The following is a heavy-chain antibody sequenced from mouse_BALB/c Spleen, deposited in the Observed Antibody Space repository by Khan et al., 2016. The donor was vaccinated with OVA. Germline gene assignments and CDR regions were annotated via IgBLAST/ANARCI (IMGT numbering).Heavy chain of an antibody. CDR3: VRDGAYHRNDGWFAY. CDR1: GYTFTSYT. Sequence: QVQLQQSGAELARPGASVKMSCEASGYTFTSYTIHWIKKRPGQSLEWIGYINPSNGYTNYNQKFKDKATLTTDKSSTTAYLQLSSLTSDDSAVYNCVRDGAYHRNDGWFAYWGQGTLVTVSA. CDR2: INPSNGYT. V-gene: IGHV1-4*01. D-gene: IGHD2-14*01. J-gene: IGHJ3*01.